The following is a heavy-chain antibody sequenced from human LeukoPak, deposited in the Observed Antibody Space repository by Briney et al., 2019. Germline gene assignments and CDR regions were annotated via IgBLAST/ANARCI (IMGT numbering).Heavy chain of an antibody. J-gene: IGHJ6*03. V-gene: IGHV3-30*04. D-gene: IGHD6-13*01. CDR2: ISYDGSNK. CDR1: GFTFSSYA. CDR3: ARDTGYSSSWYIKYYYYYYYMDV. Sequence: GGSLRLSCAASGFTFSSYAMHWVRQAPGKGLEWVAVISYDGSNKYYADSVKGRFTISRDNSKNTLYLQMNSLRAEDTAVYYCARDTGYSSSWYIKYYYYYYYMDVWGKGTTVTASS.